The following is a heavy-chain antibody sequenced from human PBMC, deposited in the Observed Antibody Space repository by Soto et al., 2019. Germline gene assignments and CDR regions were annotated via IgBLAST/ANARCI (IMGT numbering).Heavy chain of an antibody. CDR3: VKLQQRNWNDAGGLDR. CDR1: GFTFDDYA. Sequence: EVQLVESGGGLVQPGRSLRLSCAATGFTFDDYAMHWVRQAPGKGLAWVSGIAGTSGIVGYAESVRTRFSISRDNAKNSLYLERNSLRAENTALYYCVKLQQRNWNDAGGLDRWGQGSLVTVPS. J-gene: IGHJ5*02. D-gene: IGHD1-1*01. V-gene: IGHV3-9*01. CDR2: IAGTSGIV.